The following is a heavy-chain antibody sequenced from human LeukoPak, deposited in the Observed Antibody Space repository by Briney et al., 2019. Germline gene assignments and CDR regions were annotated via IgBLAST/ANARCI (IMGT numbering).Heavy chain of an antibody. CDR2: ISWNSGSI. CDR1: GFTFDDYA. D-gene: IGHD3-9*01. Sequence: LPGGSLRLSCAASGFTFDDYAMHWVRQAPGKGLEWVSGISWNSGSIGYADSVKGRFTISRDNAKNSLYLQMNSLRAEDTALYYCAKDSSDILTGYHAYWGQGTLVTVSP. V-gene: IGHV3-9*01. CDR3: AKDSSDILTGYHAY. J-gene: IGHJ4*02.